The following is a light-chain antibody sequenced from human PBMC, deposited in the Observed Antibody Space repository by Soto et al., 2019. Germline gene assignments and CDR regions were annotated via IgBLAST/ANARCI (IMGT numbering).Light chain of an antibody. J-gene: IGKJ1*01. Sequence: DIQMTQSPSSLSASLGDSVTITCRASQSISSYLNWYQQKTGKAPKILIYAASSLQSGVPSRFSGSGSGTDLTLTISSLQPEDFATYYCQKSYSTPVTFGQGTKVDIK. CDR3: QKSYSTPVT. CDR2: AAS. CDR1: QSISSY. V-gene: IGKV1-39*01.